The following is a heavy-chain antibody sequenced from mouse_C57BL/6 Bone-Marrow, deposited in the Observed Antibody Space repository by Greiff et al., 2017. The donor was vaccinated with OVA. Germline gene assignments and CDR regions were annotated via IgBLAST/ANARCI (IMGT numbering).Heavy chain of an antibody. J-gene: IGHJ4*01. Sequence: VQLQQPGAELVRPGSSVKLSCKASGYTFTSYWMDWVKQRPGQGLEWIGNIYPSDSETHYNQKFKDKATLTVDKSSSTAYMQLSSLTSEDSAVYYCARSSTVRAMDYWGQGTSVTVSS. CDR1: GYTFTSYW. CDR3: ARSSTVRAMDY. V-gene: IGHV1-61*01. CDR2: IYPSDSET. D-gene: IGHD2-10*02.